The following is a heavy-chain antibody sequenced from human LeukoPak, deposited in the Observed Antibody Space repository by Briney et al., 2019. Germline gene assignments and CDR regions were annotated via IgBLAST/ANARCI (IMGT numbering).Heavy chain of an antibody. CDR3: AAVVGSLYYDSGMDV. J-gene: IGHJ6*02. V-gene: IGHV1-58*01. Sequence: SVKVSCKASGFTFTSSAVQWVRQARGQRLEWIGWIVVGSGNTNYAQKFQERVTITRDMSTSTAYMELSSLRSEDTAVYYCAAVVGSLYYDSGMDVWGQGTTVTVSS. CDR2: IVVGSGNT. CDR1: GFTFTSSA. D-gene: IGHD3-22*01.